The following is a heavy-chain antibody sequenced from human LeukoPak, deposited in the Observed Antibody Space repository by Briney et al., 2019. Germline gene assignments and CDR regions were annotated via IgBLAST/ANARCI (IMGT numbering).Heavy chain of an antibody. V-gene: IGHV3-21*01. CDR2: ISSSSSYI. D-gene: IGHD2-2*01. CDR1: GFTFSSYA. Sequence: PGGSLRLSCAASGFTFSSYAMSWVRQAPGKGLEWVSSISSSSSYIYYADSVKGRFAISRDNAKNSLYLQMNSLRAEDTAVYYCAREIVVVPAAPRVFDPWGQGTLVTVSS. CDR3: AREIVVVPAAPRVFDP. J-gene: IGHJ5*02.